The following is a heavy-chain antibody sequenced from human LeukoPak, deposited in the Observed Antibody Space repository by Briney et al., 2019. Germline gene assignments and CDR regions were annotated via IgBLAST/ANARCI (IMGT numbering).Heavy chain of an antibody. CDR2: IKGSDK. V-gene: IGHV3-7*01. CDR3: ARGPQDYPEQFDY. J-gene: IGHJ4*02. Sequence: GGSLRLSCVGSGFTFSNYWMNWVRQAPGKGLEWVANIKGSDKGHVDSVKGRFSVSRDDARNSLYLQMDSLRAEDTAVYYCARGPQDYPEQFDYWGQGNLVTVSS. CDR1: GFTFSNYW. D-gene: IGHD1/OR15-1a*01.